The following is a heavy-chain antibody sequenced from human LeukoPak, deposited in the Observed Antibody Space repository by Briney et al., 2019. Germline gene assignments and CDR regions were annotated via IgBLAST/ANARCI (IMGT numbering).Heavy chain of an antibody. CDR1: GLTFSSYA. J-gene: IGHJ4*02. CDR2: ISGSGGST. CDR3: AKDGDQYYDSSGYVNYFDY. D-gene: IGHD3-22*01. V-gene: IGHV3-23*01. Sequence: GGSPRLSCAASGLTFSSYAMSWVRRAPGKGLEWVSAISGSGGSTYYADSVKGRFTISRDNSKNTLYLQMNSLRAEDTAVYYCAKDGDQYYDSSGYVNYFDYWGQGTLVTVSS.